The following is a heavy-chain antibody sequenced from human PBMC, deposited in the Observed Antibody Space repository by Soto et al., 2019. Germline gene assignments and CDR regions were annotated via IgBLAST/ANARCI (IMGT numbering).Heavy chain of an antibody. CDR2: IYYSGST. V-gene: IGHV4-31*03. J-gene: IGHJ5*02. CDR1: GGSISSGGYY. CDR3: ARVGGINWFDP. Sequence: QVQLQESGPGLVKPSQTLSLTCTVSGGSISSGGYYWSWIRQHPGKGLEWIGYIYYSGSTYYYPSRRSRVTISVDTSKNQFSLKLSSVTAADTAVYYCARVGGINWFDPWGQGTLVTVSS. D-gene: IGHD3-16*01.